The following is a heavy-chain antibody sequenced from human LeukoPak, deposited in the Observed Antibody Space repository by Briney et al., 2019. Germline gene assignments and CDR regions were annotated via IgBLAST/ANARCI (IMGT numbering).Heavy chain of an antibody. V-gene: IGHV4-30-2*01. Sequence: SETLSLTCAVSGASISSGAYSWTWIRQPPGKGLEWIGYIYHSGGTYYNPSLKSRVSISVDRSKNQFSLKLSSVTAADTAVYYCAGGYCSGGSCSWFDPGAREPWSPSPQ. J-gene: IGHJ5*02. D-gene: IGHD2-15*01. CDR3: AGGYCSGGSCSWFDP. CDR1: GASISSGAYS. CDR2: IYHSGGT.